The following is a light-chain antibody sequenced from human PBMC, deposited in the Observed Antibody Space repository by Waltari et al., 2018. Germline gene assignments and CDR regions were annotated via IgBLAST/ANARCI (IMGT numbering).Light chain of an antibody. CDR2: EAS. CDR3: QQRSNWPPLT. CDR1: QNLNKY. Sequence: EVVLTQSPASLSSSPWERVTLSCSASQNLNKYLAWYQQKPGQAPRLLSYEASNRATGIPDRFSGSESGTDFTLTIDSLEPEDFAVYFCQQRSNWPPLTFGGGTKVEIK. J-gene: IGKJ4*01. V-gene: IGKV3-11*01.